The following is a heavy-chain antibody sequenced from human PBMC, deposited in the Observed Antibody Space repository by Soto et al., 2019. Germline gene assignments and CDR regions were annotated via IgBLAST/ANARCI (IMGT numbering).Heavy chain of an antibody. CDR2: INPSGGST. CDR1: GYTFTSYY. J-gene: IGHJ6*03. D-gene: IGHD3-10*01. CDR3: ARDRQLLWFGESLSHYYMDV. V-gene: IGHV1-46*03. Sequence: ASVKVSCKASGYTFTSYYMHWVRQAPGQGLEWMGIINPSGGSTSYAQKFQGRVTMTRDTSTSTVYMELSSLRSEDTAVYYCARDRQLLWFGESLSHYYMDVWGKGTTVTVSS.